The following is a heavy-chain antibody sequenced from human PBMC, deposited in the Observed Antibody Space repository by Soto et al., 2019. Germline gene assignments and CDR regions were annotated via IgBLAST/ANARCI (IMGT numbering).Heavy chain of an antibody. CDR3: ARGSGSYYKGFYYYYMDV. CDR1: GDSVSSNSAA. V-gene: IGHV6-1*01. D-gene: IGHD3-10*01. Sequence: PSQTLSLTCAIPGDSVSSNSAAWNWIRQSPSRGLEWLGRTYYRSKWYNDYAVSVKSRITINPDTSKNQFSLQLNSVTPEDTAVYYCARGSGSYYKGFYYYYMDVWGKGTTVTVSS. J-gene: IGHJ6*03. CDR2: TYYRSKWYN.